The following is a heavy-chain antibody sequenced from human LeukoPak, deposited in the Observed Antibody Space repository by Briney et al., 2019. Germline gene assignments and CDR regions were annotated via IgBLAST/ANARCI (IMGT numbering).Heavy chain of an antibody. V-gene: IGHV1-2*02. CDR1: GYTFTSYG. CDR2: INPNSGGT. CDR3: ARVLAAAGTTPHYFDY. Sequence: GASVKVSCKASGYTFTSYGISWVRQAPGQGLEWMGWINPNSGGTNYAQKFQGRVTMTRDTSISTAYMELSRLRSDDTAVYYCARVLAAAGTTPHYFDYWGQGTLVTVSS. J-gene: IGHJ4*02. D-gene: IGHD6-13*01.